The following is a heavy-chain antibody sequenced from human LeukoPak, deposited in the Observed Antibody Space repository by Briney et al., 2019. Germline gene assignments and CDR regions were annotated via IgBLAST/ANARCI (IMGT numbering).Heavy chain of an antibody. CDR2: LVPIFGTP. V-gene: IGHV1-69*06. CDR3: ARDRQAAPLYSNYGLDV. D-gene: IGHD6-25*01. CDR1: GGTFNNYG. J-gene: IGHJ6*01. Sequence: SVKVSCKASGGTFNNYGFSWVRQAPGQGLEWMGGLVPIFGTPDYAQKFQGRVTIFADKSTNTVYMELRGLTSDDTAVYYCARDRQAAPLYSNYGLDVWGKGTTVTVSS.